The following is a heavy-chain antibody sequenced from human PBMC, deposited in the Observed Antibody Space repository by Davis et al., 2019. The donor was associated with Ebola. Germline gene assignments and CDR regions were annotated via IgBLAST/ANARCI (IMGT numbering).Heavy chain of an antibody. V-gene: IGHV3-30*03. CDR3: VIDGAGPEYYFDY. CDR1: GFGFSSHS. Sequence: GESLKISCAASGFGFSSHSMHWARQAPGKGMEWVAPISSDAVNEYNAGSVKGRFTLSRDNSSSTLNLEMRNLREDDTDLYYCVIDGAGPEYYFDYWGQGTLVTVSS. D-gene: IGHD1-14*01. J-gene: IGHJ4*02. CDR2: ISSDAVNE.